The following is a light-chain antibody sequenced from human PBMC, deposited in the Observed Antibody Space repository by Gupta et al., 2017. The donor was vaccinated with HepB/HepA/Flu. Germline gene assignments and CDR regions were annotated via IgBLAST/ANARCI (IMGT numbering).Light chain of an antibody. Sequence: IQMTQSPSSLSASVGDRVTITCRASQGISSHVNWSQQKPGMAPKLLIYAASSLLSGVPSRFSGSGSGTDFTLTVSSLQPEDCATYYCQQSFNTPRTFGQGTKVEIK. CDR1: QGISSH. CDR3: QQSFNTPRT. CDR2: AAS. J-gene: IGKJ2*01. V-gene: IGKV1-39*01.